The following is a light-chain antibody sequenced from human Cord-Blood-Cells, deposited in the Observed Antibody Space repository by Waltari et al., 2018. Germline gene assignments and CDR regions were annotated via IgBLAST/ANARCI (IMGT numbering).Light chain of an antibody. CDR3: CSYAGSSTPV. CDR2: EGS. Sequence: QSPLTKPAPVSGSLGRSTTISGTGTSSEFGSYNLVPWYQQTHGKAPKLMIYEGSKRPSGFSNRFSGSKSGNTASLTISGLQAEDEADYYCCSYAGSSTPVFGGGTKLTVL. CDR1: SSEFGSYNL. J-gene: IGLJ3*02. V-gene: IGLV2-23*01.